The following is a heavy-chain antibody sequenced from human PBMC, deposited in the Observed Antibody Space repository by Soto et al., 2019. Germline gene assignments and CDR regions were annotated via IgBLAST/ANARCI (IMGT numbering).Heavy chain of an antibody. Sequence: EVQLVESGGGLVQPGGTLRRSCAAPGFTFSSYWMHWVRQAPGKGLVWVSRINSDGSSTSYADSVKGRFTISRDNAKNTLYLRMNSLRAEDTAVYYCVRTSLVVAAATREDYWGQGTLVTVSS. CDR1: GFTFSSYW. V-gene: IGHV3-74*01. CDR3: VRTSLVVAAATREDY. CDR2: INSDGSST. J-gene: IGHJ4*02. D-gene: IGHD2-15*01.